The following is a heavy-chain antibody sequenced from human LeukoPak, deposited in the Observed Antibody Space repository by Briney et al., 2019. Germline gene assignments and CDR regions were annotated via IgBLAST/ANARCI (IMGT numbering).Heavy chain of an antibody. J-gene: IGHJ4*02. CDR1: GYTFTSYG. Sequence: ASVKVSCKASGYTFTSYGFSWVRQAPGQGLEWMGWISAYNGNTNYAQSLQGRVTMTTDTSTSTAYMELRSLRSDDTAVYYCARDLARRIVGATPAYWGQGTLVTVSS. CDR2: ISAYNGNT. D-gene: IGHD1-26*01. V-gene: IGHV1-18*01. CDR3: ARDLARRIVGATPAY.